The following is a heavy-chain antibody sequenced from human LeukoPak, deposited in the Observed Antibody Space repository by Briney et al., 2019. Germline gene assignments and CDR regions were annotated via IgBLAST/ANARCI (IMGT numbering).Heavy chain of an antibody. CDR3: ARGWGDSSGYEGPFDY. CDR1: GFNFSSYD. Sequence: GGSLRLSCAVSGFNFSSYDMHWVRQAPGKGLEWVAIISYDGSDKHYADSVKGRFTISRDNSKNTLYLQMNSLRAEDTALYHCARGWGDSSGYEGPFDYWGQGTLVTVSS. V-gene: IGHV3-30-3*01. J-gene: IGHJ4*02. D-gene: IGHD3-22*01. CDR2: ISYDGSDK.